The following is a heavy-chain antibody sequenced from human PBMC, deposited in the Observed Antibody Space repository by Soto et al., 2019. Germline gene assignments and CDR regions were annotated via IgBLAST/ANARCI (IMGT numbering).Heavy chain of an antibody. Sequence: SETLSLTCTVSGGSISSYYWSWIGQPPGKGLEWIGYIYHSGSSNYNPSLKSRVTILLDTSKNQLSLKLSSVTAADTAVYYCARGMTTVTTHDYWGQGTLGTVSS. J-gene: IGHJ4*02. D-gene: IGHD4-4*01. CDR1: GGSISSYY. CDR2: IYHSGSS. V-gene: IGHV4-59*12. CDR3: ARGMTTVTTHDY.